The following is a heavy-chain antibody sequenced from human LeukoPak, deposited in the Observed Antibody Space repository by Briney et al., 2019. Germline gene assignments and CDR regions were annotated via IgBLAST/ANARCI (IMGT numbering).Heavy chain of an antibody. J-gene: IGHJ5*02. V-gene: IGHV3-23*01. CDR3: AKDRQQWLLQHKNWFDP. CDR1: GFTFSSYA. Sequence: SGGSLRLSCAASGFTFSSYAMSWVRQAPGKGLERVSAISGSGGSTYYADSVKGRFTISRDNSRNTLYLQMNNLRAEDTAVYYCAKDRQQWLLQHKNWFDPWGQGTLVTVSS. D-gene: IGHD6-19*01. CDR2: ISGSGGST.